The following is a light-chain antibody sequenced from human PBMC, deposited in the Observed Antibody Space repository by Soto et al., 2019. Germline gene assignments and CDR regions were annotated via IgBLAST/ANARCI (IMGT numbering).Light chain of an antibody. CDR3: QQSYSTPQN. Sequence: DIQMTQSPSSLSASVGDRVTITCRASQSISNFLNWYQQKPGKAPKLLIHTTSTLQSGVPSRFXXSGTGTDFTLTISSLQPEDFATYHCQQSYSTPQNFGGGTKVEI. V-gene: IGKV1-39*01. CDR2: TTS. J-gene: IGKJ4*01. CDR1: QSISNF.